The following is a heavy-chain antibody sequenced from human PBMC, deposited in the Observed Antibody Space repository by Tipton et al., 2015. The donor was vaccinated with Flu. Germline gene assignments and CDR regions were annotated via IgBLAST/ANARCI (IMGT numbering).Heavy chain of an antibody. CDR2: IYAGGSI. V-gene: IGHV3-53*01. D-gene: IGHD5-12*01. J-gene: IGHJ4*02. CDR3: ARAVSYSRYVLSGVFDY. CDR1: EFDVSRSY. Sequence: SLRLSCAASEFDVSRSYMSWVRQAPGKGLVWVSVIYAGGSIFYADSVAGRFTISRDNSKNTLYLQMVSLRAHAMAVFYCARAVSYSRYVLSGVFDYWGQGTLVTVSS.